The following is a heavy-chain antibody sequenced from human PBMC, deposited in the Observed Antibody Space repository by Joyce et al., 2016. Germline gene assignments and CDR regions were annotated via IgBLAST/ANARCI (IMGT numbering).Heavy chain of an antibody. CDR2: TYYRSEWST. CDR3: ARADTSSWHEWFDP. D-gene: IGHD6-13*01. J-gene: IGHJ5*02. Sequence: QVLLQQSGPGLVKPSQTLSLTCGISGDSVSRKSVAWNWIRQSPSRGLEWLGRTYYRSEWSTDYALSVRGRISINPDTAKNQFSLQLKSVTPEDTAIYFCARADTSSWHEWFDPWGQGTLVTVSS. CDR1: GDSVSRKSVA. V-gene: IGHV6-1*01.